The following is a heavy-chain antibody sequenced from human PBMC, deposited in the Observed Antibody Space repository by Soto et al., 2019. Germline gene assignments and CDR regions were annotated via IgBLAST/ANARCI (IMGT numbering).Heavy chain of an antibody. CDR2: INPSGDSR. CDR3: AIDDSQNYGTPAASSWLHP. Sequence: ASVKVSCKASGFSFSDYFMHWVRPAPGQGLEWMGIINPSGDSRNYAQKFQGRVTITRDTSTSTVYMDLSSLRYEDTAVYYCAIDDSQNYGTPAASSWLHPWGQGTPVTVSS. CDR1: GFSFSDYF. D-gene: IGHD2-15*01. J-gene: IGHJ5*02. V-gene: IGHV1-46*01.